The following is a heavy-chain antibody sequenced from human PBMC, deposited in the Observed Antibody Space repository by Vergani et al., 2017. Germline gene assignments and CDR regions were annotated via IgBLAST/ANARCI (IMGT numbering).Heavy chain of an antibody. V-gene: IGHV3-15*01. J-gene: IGHJ4*02. D-gene: IGHD3-22*01. CDR2: IKSKTDGGTT. CDR3: ARDFPPHYYDSSGYIY. Sequence: EVQVLESGGGLVQPGGSLRLSCAASGFTFSSYAMSWVRQAPGKGLEWVGRIKSKTDGGTTDYAAPVKGRFTISRDDSKNTLYLQMNSLKTEDTAVYYCARDFPPHYYDSSGYIYWGQGTLVTVSS. CDR1: GFTFSSYA.